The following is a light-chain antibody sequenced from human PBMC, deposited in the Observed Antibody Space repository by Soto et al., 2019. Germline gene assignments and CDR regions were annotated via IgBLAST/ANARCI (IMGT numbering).Light chain of an antibody. CDR3: SSYTSSNTFDV. J-gene: IGLJ1*01. V-gene: IGLV2-14*01. CDR1: SSDVGGYYY. CDR2: QVS. Sequence: QSVLTQPASVSGSPGQSITISCTGTSSDVGGYYYVSWYQHHPGKAPKLMIYQVSNRPSGVSNRFSGSKSGNTASLTISGLQAEDEADYYRSSYTSSNTFDVFGTGTKVTVL.